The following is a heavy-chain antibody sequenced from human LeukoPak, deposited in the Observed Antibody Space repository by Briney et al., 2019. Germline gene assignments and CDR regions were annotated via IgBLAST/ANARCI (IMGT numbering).Heavy chain of an antibody. CDR3: AEAPPLTNIEYTYGFDS. D-gene: IGHD5-18*01. J-gene: IGHJ4*02. V-gene: IGHV3-66*01. CDR2: IYSDGST. Sequence: PGGSLRLTCAASGFTVSSHYMSWVRQAPGRGLEWVSVIYSDGSTYYADSVKGRFTISRDNSKNTLYLQMNSLRAEDTAVYYCAEAPPLTNIEYTYGFDSWGQGTLVTVSS. CDR1: GFTVSSHY.